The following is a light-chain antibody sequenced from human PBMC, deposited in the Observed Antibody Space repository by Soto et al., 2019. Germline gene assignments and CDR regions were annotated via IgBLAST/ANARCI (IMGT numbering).Light chain of an antibody. J-gene: IGKJ1*01. CDR3: QQYISYFRT. Sequence: DIQMTQSPSTLSASVGDRVTITCRASESISSWLAWYQQKPGKAPKLLIYDGSSLESGVPSRFSGSGSGTEFTLTISSLQPDDFATYYCQQYISYFRTFGQGTRVDIK. V-gene: IGKV1-5*01. CDR2: DGS. CDR1: ESISSW.